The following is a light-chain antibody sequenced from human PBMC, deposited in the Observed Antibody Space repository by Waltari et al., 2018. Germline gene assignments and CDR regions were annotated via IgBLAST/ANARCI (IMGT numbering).Light chain of an antibody. CDR1: RGIDSY. CDR3: QQSYSPPFT. CDR2: DAS. Sequence: DIQMTQSPSSLSTSVGDRVTITCRASRGIDSYLKWYQQRPGRAPKILIYDASTLQREVPTRFSGVGIGTDFTLTINNLQPEDFATYFCQQSYSPPFTFGQGTRLEI. V-gene: IGKV1-39*01. J-gene: IGKJ5*01.